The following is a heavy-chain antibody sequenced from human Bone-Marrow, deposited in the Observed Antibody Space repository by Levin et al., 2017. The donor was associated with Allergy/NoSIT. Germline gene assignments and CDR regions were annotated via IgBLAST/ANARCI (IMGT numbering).Heavy chain of an antibody. V-gene: IGHV3-15*01. CDR3: ATERAVVIPDGYYYYGMDV. CDR2: IKTKTDGGTT. Sequence: GESLKISCAASGFTFSDAWMSWVRQAPGKGLEWVGRIKTKTDGGTTDYAAPVKGRFTISRDDSKNTVSLQMNSLKTEDTAVYFCATERAVVIPDGYYYYGMDVWGQGTTVTVSS. CDR1: GFTFSDAW. J-gene: IGHJ6*02. D-gene: IGHD4-23*01.